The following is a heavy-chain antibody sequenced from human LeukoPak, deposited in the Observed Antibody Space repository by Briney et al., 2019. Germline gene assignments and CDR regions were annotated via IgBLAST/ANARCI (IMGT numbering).Heavy chain of an antibody. J-gene: IGHJ4*02. CDR1: GFTFSHYG. CDR2: INPDGSST. CDR3: GRYRSGYYSDF. Sequence: GGSLRLSCAASGFTFSHYGLHWARQVPGKGLVWVSHINPDGSSTNYADSVKGRFTISRDNAKNTLFLQMNSLRVEDTAVYYCGRYRSGYYSDFWGQGTLVTVSS. V-gene: IGHV3-74*01. D-gene: IGHD3-22*01.